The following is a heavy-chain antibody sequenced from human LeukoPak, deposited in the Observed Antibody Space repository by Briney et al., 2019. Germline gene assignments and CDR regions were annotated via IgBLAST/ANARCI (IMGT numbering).Heavy chain of an antibody. D-gene: IGHD3-16*01. Sequence: SVKVSCKISGGTFGSYGISWVRQAPGQGLEWMGRTIPIRGMTNYAQKFQGRVTITADTSTSTAYMELSSLTSEDTAVYFCARGPYDGTFYFNSWGQGTLVIVSS. CDR3: ARGPYDGTFYFNS. CDR1: GGTFGSYG. V-gene: IGHV1-69*04. J-gene: IGHJ4*02. CDR2: TIPIRGMT.